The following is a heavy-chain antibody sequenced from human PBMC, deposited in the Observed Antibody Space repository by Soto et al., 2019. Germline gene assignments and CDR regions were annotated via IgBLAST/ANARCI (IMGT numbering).Heavy chain of an antibody. V-gene: IGHV1-18*01. J-gene: IGHJ3*01. CDR1: GYTFTSYG. D-gene: IGHD3-22*01. CDR3: ARGPRDHFYYDSSDYARSYGAFDL. Sequence: ASVKVSCKASGYTFTSYGISWVRQAPGQGLEWMGWISAYNGNTNYAQKLQGRVTMTADTSTRIVNLTLRSLKSDDTAVYYCARGPRDHFYYDSSDYARSYGAFDLWGQGTMVTVSS. CDR2: ISAYNGNT.